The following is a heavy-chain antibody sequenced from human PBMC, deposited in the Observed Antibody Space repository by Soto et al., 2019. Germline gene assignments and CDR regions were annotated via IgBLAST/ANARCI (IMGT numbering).Heavy chain of an antibody. CDR3: ARELQGLYYFDY. Sequence: QVQVLQSGAEVKKPGASVKVSCKASEYTFTSYTMHWVRQAPGQRLEWMGWINGGNGNTKYSQKFQGRVTITRDTSASTAYMELSSLRSDDTAVYSCARELQGLYYFDYWGQGTLVNVSS. CDR1: EYTFTSYT. V-gene: IGHV1-3*01. D-gene: IGHD4-4*01. J-gene: IGHJ4*02. CDR2: INGGNGNT.